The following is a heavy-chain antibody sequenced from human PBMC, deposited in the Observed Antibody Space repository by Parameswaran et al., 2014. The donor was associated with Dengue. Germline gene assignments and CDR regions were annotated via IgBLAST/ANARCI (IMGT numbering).Heavy chain of an antibody. CDR1: GYTFTSYY. Sequence: ASVKVSCKASGYTFTSYYMHWVRQAPGQGLEWMGIINPSGGSTSYAQKFQGRVTMTRDTSTSTVYMELNSLRAEDTAVYHCAKMIGFCTSTSCRGWFDPWGQGTLVTVSS. CDR2: INPSGGST. J-gene: IGHJ5*02. V-gene: IGHV1-46*01. CDR3: AKMIGFCTSTSCRGWFDP. D-gene: IGHD2-2*01.